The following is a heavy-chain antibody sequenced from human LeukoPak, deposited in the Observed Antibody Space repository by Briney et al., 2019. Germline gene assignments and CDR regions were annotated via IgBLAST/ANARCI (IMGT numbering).Heavy chain of an antibody. V-gene: IGHV1-2*02. Sequence: ASVKVSCKASGYTFTAYYMHWVRQAPGQGLEWMGWINPNSGGTNTSQKFQDRVTLTRDTSINTAYMELSSLRSDDTAVYYCASGANRLVPWNYWGQGTLVTVSS. D-gene: IGHD6-19*01. CDR1: GYTFTAYY. CDR2: INPNSGGT. J-gene: IGHJ4*02. CDR3: ASGANRLVPWNY.